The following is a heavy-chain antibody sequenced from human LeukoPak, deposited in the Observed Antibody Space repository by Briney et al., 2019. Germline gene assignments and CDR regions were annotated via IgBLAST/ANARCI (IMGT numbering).Heavy chain of an antibody. CDR3: ARCIPDYGGNQYYYYGMDV. CDR1: GGSISNYY. J-gene: IGHJ6*02. V-gene: IGHV4-59*01. D-gene: IGHD4-23*01. Sequence: SETLSLTCTVSGGSISNYYWSWIRQPPGKGLEWIGYIYYSGSTNYNPSLKSRVTISVDTSKNQFSLKLSSVTAADTAVYYCARCIPDYGGNQYYYYGMDVWGQGTTVTVSS. CDR2: IYYSGST.